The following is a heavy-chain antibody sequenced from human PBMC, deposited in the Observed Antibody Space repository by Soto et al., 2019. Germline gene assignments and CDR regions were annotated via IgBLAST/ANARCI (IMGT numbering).Heavy chain of an antibody. CDR3: ARGRVGSFWSGSLAPLDY. D-gene: IGHD3-3*01. V-gene: IGHV4-34*01. J-gene: IGHJ4*02. CDR1: GGSFSGYY. CDR2: INHSGST. Sequence: QVQLQQWGAGLLKPSETLSLTCAVYGGSFSGYYWSWIRQPPGKGLEWIGEINHSGSTNYNPSLKSRVTISVDTSKNQFSLKLSSVTAADTAVYYCARGRVGSFWSGSLAPLDYWGQGTLVTVSS.